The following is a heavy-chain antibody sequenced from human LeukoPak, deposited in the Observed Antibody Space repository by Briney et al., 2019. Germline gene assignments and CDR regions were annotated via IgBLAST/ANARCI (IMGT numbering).Heavy chain of an antibody. Sequence: ASVKVSCKASGGTFSSYAISWVRQAPGQGLEWMGGIIPIFGTANYAQKFQGRVTITADESTSTAYMELSSLRSEDTAVYYCARDSWELPNWFDPWGQGTLVTVSS. V-gene: IGHV1-69*13. CDR2: IIPIFGTA. CDR3: ARDSWELPNWFDP. J-gene: IGHJ5*02. CDR1: GGTFSSYA. D-gene: IGHD1-26*01.